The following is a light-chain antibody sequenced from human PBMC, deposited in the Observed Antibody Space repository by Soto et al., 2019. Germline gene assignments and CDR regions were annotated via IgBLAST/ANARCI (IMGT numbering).Light chain of an antibody. CDR3: SSYAGSNTFVL. J-gene: IGLJ2*01. CDR1: SSDIGGYNF. CDR2: AVT. Sequence: QSALPQPRSVSGSPGQSVTISCTGTSSDIGGYNFVSWYQQYPGKAPKLLIYAVTQRPSGVPDRFSGYKSGDTASLTISGLQDEDEAEYYCSSYAGSNTFVLFGGGTKLTVL. V-gene: IGLV2-11*01.